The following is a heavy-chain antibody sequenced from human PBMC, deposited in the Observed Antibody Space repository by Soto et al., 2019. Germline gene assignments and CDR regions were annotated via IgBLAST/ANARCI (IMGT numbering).Heavy chain of an antibody. CDR3: ARDSSGWFDY. V-gene: IGHV3-48*01. D-gene: IGHD6-19*01. J-gene: IGHJ4*02. Sequence: GGPLSLSCTAPVFTFSSHSMNWVRQAPRKGLEWVSYISSSSSTIYYADSVKGRFTISRDNAKNSLYLQMNSLRVEDTAVYYCARDSSGWFDYWGQGTLVTVSS. CDR2: ISSSSSTI. CDR1: VFTFSSHS.